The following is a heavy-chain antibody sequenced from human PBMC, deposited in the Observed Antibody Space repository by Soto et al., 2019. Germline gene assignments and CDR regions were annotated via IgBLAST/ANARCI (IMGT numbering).Heavy chain of an antibody. D-gene: IGHD2-15*01. Sequence: SVKVSCKASGGTFSSYAISWVRQAPGRGLEWMGGIIPIFGTANYAQKFQGRVTITADESTSTAYMELSSLRSEDTAVYYCARDWDSCSGGSCYTFPFDYWGQGTLVTVSS. CDR2: IIPIFGTA. V-gene: IGHV1-69*13. CDR3: ARDWDSCSGGSCYTFPFDY. CDR1: GGTFSSYA. J-gene: IGHJ4*02.